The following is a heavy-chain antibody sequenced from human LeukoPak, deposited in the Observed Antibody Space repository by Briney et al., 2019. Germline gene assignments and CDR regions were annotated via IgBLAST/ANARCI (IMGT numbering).Heavy chain of an antibody. J-gene: IGHJ4*02. CDR3: ARAFRGGSYQGFDY. CDR2: TSSSSSYI. CDR1: GFTFSSYS. V-gene: IGHV3-21*01. D-gene: IGHD1-26*01. Sequence: GSLRLSCAASGFTFSSYSMNWVRQAPGKGLEWVSSTSSSSSYIYYADSVKGRFTISRDNAKNSLYLQMNSLRAEDTAVYYCARAFRGGSYQGFDYWGQGTLVTVSS.